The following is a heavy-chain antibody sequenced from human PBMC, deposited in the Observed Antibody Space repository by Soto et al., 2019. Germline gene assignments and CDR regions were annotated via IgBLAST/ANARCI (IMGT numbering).Heavy chain of an antibody. D-gene: IGHD6-13*01. V-gene: IGHV3-30-3*01. CDR1: GFTFSSYA. CDR3: ARDRIAADGPRGYYYYYGMDV. J-gene: IGHJ6*02. CDR2: ISYDGSNK. Sequence: WGSLRLSCAASGFTFSSYAMHWVRQAPGKGLEWVAVISYDGSNKYYADSVKGRFTISRDNSKNTLYLQMNSLRAEDTAVYYCARDRIAADGPRGYYYYYGMDVWGQGTTVTVSS.